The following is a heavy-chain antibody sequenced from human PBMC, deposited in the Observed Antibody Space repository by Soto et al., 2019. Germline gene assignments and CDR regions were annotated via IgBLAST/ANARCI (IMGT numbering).Heavy chain of an antibody. CDR2: ISGSGGST. Sequence: EVQLLESGGGLVQPGGSLRLSCAASGFTFSSYAMSWVRQAPGKGLEWVSAISGSGGSTYYADSVKGRFTISRDNSKNTLHLQMNSLRAEDSAVYYCNQRGRAWVDYWGQGTLVTVSS. V-gene: IGHV3-23*01. CDR1: GFTFSSYA. J-gene: IGHJ4*02. D-gene: IGHD7-27*01. CDR3: NQRGRAWVDY.